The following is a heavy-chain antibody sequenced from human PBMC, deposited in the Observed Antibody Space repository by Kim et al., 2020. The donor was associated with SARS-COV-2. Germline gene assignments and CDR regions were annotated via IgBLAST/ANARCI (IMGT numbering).Heavy chain of an antibody. Sequence: ASVKVSCKASGYTFTSYAISWVRQAPGQGLEWMGWISAYNGNTNYAQKLQGRVTMTTDTSTSTAYMELRSLRSDDTAVYYCARDPGYTSGWYGDFDYWGQGTLVTASS. CDR1: GYTFTSYA. D-gene: IGHD6-19*01. J-gene: IGHJ4*02. CDR3: ARDPGYTSGWYGDFDY. CDR2: ISAYNGNT. V-gene: IGHV1-18*01.